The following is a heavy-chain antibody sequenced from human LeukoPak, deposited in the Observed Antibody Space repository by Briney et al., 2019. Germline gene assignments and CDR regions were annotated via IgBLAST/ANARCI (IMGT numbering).Heavy chain of an antibody. CDR2: IYHSGST. V-gene: IGHV4-38-2*02. CDR1: GYSISSGYY. D-gene: IGHD6-13*01. CDR3: ARDEAAAADNWFDP. J-gene: IGHJ5*02. Sequence: MSSETLSLTCAVSGYSISSGYYWGWIRQPPGKGLEWIGSIYHSGSTYYNPSLNSRVTISVDTSKNQFSLKLSSVTAADTAVYYCARDEAAAADNWFDPWGQGTLVTVSS.